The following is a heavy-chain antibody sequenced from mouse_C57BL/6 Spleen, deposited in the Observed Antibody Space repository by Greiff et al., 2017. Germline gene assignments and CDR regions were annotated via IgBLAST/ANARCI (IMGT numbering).Heavy chain of an antibody. V-gene: IGHV7-3*01. CDR2: IRNKANGYTT. CDR3: ATTKGYFDV. CDR1: GFTFTDYY. Sequence: EVKVVESGGGLVQPGGSLSLSCAASGFTFTDYYMSWVRQPPGKALEWLGFIRNKANGYTTEYSASVKGRFTISRDNSQSILYLQMNALRAEDSATYYCATTKGYFDVWGTGTTVTVSS. D-gene: IGHD2-1*01. J-gene: IGHJ1*03.